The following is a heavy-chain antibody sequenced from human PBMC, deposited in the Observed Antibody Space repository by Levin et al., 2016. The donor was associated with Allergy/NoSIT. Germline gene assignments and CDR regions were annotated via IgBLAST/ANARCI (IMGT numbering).Heavy chain of an antibody. V-gene: IGHV3-33*01. CDR2: IWYDATNK. CDR3: ARVASPYCSGDCYSDF. Sequence: GESLKISCAASGFAFRSYAMHWVRQAQGRGLEWVAVIWYDATNKQYADSVKGRFTISRDNPKNTVSLQMNSLRAEDTAVYYCARVASPYCSGDCYSDFWGQGTLVT. CDR1: GFAFRSYA. J-gene: IGHJ4*02. D-gene: IGHD2-21*02.